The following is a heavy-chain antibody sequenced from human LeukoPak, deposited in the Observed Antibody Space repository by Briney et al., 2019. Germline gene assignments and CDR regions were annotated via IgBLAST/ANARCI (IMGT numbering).Heavy chain of an antibody. J-gene: IGHJ4*02. Sequence: SETLSLTCTVSGGSISSYYWSWIRQPPGKGLEWIGYIYYSGSTNYNPSLKSRVTISVDTSKNQFSLKLSSVTAADTAVYYCAGGRGYSYGLFDYWGQGTLVSVSS. D-gene: IGHD5-18*01. CDR1: GGSISSYY. V-gene: IGHV4-59*01. CDR2: IYYSGST. CDR3: AGGRGYSYGLFDY.